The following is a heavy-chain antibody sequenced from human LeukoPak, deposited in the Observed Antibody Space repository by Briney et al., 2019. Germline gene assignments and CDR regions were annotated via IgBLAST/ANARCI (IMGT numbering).Heavy chain of an antibody. D-gene: IGHD5-24*01. Sequence: SGTLSLTCAVSGGSISSSNWWSWVRQPPGKGLEWIGEIYHSGSTNYNPSLKSRVTISVDTSKNQFSLKLSSVTAADTAVYYCAAVEMATITIDYWGQGTLVTVSS. V-gene: IGHV4-4*02. J-gene: IGHJ4*02. CDR3: AAVEMATITIDY. CDR1: GGSISSSNW. CDR2: IYHSGST.